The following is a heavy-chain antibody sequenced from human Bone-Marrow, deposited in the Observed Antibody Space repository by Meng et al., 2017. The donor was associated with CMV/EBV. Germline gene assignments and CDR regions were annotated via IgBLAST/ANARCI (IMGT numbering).Heavy chain of an antibody. V-gene: IGHV4-59*01. D-gene: IGHD1-26*01. CDR2: MYYSGYT. CDR1: GGSISSYY. CDR3: ARGGSYYSFFDY. J-gene: IGHJ4*02. Sequence: GSLRLSCTVSGGSISSYYWSWIRQPPGKGLEWIGYMYYSGYTNYNPSLKSRVTMSVDTSETQFSLKLSSMTAADTAVYFCARGGSYYSFFDYWGQGTLVTVSS.